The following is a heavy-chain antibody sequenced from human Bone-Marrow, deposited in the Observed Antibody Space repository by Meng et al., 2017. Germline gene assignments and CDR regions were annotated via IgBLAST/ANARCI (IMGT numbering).Heavy chain of an antibody. CDR2: INHSGST. V-gene: IGHV4-34*01. J-gene: IGHJ4*02. CDR3: ARGPTTMAHDFDY. D-gene: IGHD4-11*01. Sequence: GQLRQSGDGLFKLLATLSPPSVGSGGSFSDYYWSWIRQPPGKGLEWIGEINHSGSTNYNPSLEGRATISVDTSQNNLSLRLSSVTAADSAVYYCARGPTTMAHDFDYWGQGTLVTVSS. CDR1: GGSFSDYY.